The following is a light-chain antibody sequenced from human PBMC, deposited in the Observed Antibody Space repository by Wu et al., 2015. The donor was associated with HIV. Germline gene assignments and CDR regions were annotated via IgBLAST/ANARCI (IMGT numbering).Light chain of an antibody. J-gene: IGKJ2*01. CDR3: QQYNNWPYT. Sequence: VLTQSPGTLSLSPGERATLSCRASQSVSSNLAWYQQKPGQAPRLLIYGASTRATGIPARFSGSGSGTEFTLTISSMQSEDFAVYYCQQYNNWPYTFGQGTKLEIK. CDR2: GAS. V-gene: IGKV3-15*01. CDR1: QSVSSN.